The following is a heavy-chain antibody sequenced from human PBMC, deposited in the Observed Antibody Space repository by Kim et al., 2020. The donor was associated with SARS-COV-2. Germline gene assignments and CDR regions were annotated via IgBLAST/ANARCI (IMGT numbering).Heavy chain of an antibody. D-gene: IGHD3-10*01. CDR2: MYPGDSNT. V-gene: IGHV5-51*01. CDR1: GYSFTNFW. Sequence: GESLQISCKGSGYSFTNFWIGWVRQMPGKGLEWMGLMYPGDSNTRYSPSFEGQVTISVDKPTSTAYLQWSGLKASDTAMYYCARRGDSGSVDYWGQGTLVTVSS. J-gene: IGHJ4*02. CDR3: ARRGDSGSVDY.